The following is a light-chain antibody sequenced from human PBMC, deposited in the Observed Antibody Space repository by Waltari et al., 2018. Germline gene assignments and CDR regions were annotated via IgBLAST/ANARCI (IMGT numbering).Light chain of an antibody. Sequence: QSALTQPASVSGTPGQSITISCSGTTSDVGSYDLVSWYQQHPGEAPKLLIFEVFKRPPDLSLLFSGAKSGSTASLTISGLQPEDEADYYCCSYAGRGTYVFGSGTKVTVL. CDR3: CSYAGRGTYV. CDR1: TSDVGSYDL. J-gene: IGLJ1*01. CDR2: EVF. V-gene: IGLV2-23*02.